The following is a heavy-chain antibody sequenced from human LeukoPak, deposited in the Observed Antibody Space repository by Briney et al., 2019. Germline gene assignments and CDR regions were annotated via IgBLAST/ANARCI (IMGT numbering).Heavy chain of an antibody. CDR3: AKDRAYLGSY. Sequence: PGGSLRLSCVASGFTFNTYGMHWIRQAPGEGLEWVAVISSDGGTQYYADSVKGRFTISRDNSQNTLFLQMNSLRAEDTAVYYCAKDRAYLGSYWGQGTLVTVSS. CDR2: ISSDGGTQ. V-gene: IGHV3-30*18. J-gene: IGHJ4*02. CDR1: GFTFNTYG. D-gene: IGHD1-26*01.